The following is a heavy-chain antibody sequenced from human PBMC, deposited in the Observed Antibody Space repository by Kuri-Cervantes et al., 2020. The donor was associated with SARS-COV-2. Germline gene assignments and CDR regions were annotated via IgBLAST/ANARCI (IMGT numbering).Heavy chain of an antibody. CDR3: AKDLDGSGSYWPSRYYYYGMDV. J-gene: IGHJ6*02. Sequence: GESLKISCAASGFTLGDSGVHWVRQAPGKGLEWVGRIRGKSHSYETVYAASVKGRFTISRDDLKNMVYLQMNSLRAEDTAVYYCAKDLDGSGSYWPSRYYYYGMDVWGQGTTVTVSS. CDR1: GFTLGDSG. V-gene: IGHV3-73*01. CDR2: IRGKSHSYET. D-gene: IGHD3-10*01.